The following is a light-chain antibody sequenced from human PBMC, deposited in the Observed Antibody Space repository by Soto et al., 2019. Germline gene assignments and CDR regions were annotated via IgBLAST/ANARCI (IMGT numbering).Light chain of an antibody. CDR2: GTS. J-gene: IGKJ3*01. CDR1: QSISSH. Sequence: DIQMTQSPSSLSASVGDRVTITCRASQSISSHLNWYQQKPGKAPNLLIYGTSSLQSGVPSRFSGSGSGTDFTLTISSLQPEDFATYYCQQSYSSPPIFTFGPGTKVDI. CDR3: QQSYSSPPIFT. V-gene: IGKV1-39*01.